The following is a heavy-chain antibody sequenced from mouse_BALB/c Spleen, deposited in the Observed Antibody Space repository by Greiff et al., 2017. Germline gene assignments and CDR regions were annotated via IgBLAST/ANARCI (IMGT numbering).Heavy chain of an antibody. CDR2: ISDGGSYT. CDR3: ARGYDGFAY. CDR1: GFTFSDYY. Sequence: EVKLLESGGGLVKPGGSLKLSCAASGFTFSDYYMYWVRQTPEKRLEWVATISDGGSYTYYPDSVKGRFTISRDNAKNNLYLQMSSLKSEDTAMYYCARGYDGFAYWGQGTLVTVSA. J-gene: IGHJ3*01. V-gene: IGHV5-4*02. D-gene: IGHD2-14*01.